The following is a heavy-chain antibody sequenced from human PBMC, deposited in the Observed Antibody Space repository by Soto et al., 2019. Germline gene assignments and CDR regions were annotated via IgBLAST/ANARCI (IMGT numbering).Heavy chain of an antibody. V-gene: IGHV4-59*01. Sequence: QVQLQESGPGLVKPSETLSLTCTVSGGSINSYSWNWIRQPPGKGLEWIGFIFYSGSTSYNPSLKSRVTISADTSKNQFSLRLTSATAADTAIYYCARSYGSGSTSRSLLDYWGQGTLVTVSS. CDR2: IFYSGST. CDR1: GGSINSYS. CDR3: ARSYGSGSTSRSLLDY. J-gene: IGHJ4*02. D-gene: IGHD3-10*01.